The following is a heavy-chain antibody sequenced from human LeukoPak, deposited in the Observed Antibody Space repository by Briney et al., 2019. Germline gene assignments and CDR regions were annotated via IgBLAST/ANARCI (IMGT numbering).Heavy chain of an antibody. D-gene: IGHD6-19*01. CDR2: ISYDGSNK. Sequence: GGSLRLSCAASGFTFSSYGMHWVRQAPGKGLEWVAVISYDGSNKYYADSVKGRFTISRDNSKNTLYLQMNSLRAEDTAVYYCAKGHSLGEQWLIHDAFDIWGQGTMVTVSS. CDR1: GFTFSSYG. V-gene: IGHV3-30*18. CDR3: AKGHSLGEQWLIHDAFDI. J-gene: IGHJ3*02.